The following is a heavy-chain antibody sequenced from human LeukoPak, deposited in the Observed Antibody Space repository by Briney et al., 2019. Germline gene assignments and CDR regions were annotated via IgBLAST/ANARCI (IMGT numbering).Heavy chain of an antibody. CDR2: ISGGGGNR. Sequence: SGGSLRLSCAASGFTFSSYAMNWVRQAPRKGLEWVSAISGGGGNRYYADSVKGRCTISSNNSKNTQFLQMNRLRAEDTAVYYCAKDREGLSSCYDLEYFDYWGQGTLVTVSS. J-gene: IGHJ4*02. V-gene: IGHV3-23*01. D-gene: IGHD5-12*01. CDR3: AKDREGLSSCYDLEYFDY. CDR1: GFTFSSYA.